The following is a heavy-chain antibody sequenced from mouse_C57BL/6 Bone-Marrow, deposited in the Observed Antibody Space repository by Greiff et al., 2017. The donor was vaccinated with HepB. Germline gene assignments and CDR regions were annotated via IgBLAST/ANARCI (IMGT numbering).Heavy chain of an antibody. CDR2: IDPSDSYT. J-gene: IGHJ3*01. CDR1: GYTFTSYW. CDR3: ARAGSSWGFAY. D-gene: IGHD1-1*01. Sequence: QVQLQQPGAELVMPGASVKLSCKASGYTFTSYWMHWVKQRPGQGLEWIGEIDPSDSYTNYNQKFKGKSTLTVDKSSSTAYMQLSSLTSEDSAVYYCARAGSSWGFAYWGQGTLVTVSA. V-gene: IGHV1-69*01.